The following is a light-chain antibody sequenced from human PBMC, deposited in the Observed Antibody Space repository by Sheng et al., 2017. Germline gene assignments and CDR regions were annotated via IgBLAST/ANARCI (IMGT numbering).Light chain of an antibody. CDR1: HSVKNW. CDR2: KAS. CDR3: QQYNTYWS. Sequence: DIQMTQSPSTLSASVGDRVTITCRASHSVKNWLAWYQQKPGKAPKLLIYKASTLKSGVPSRFSGSGSGTEFTLAISSLQPDDFATYYCQQYNTYWSFGQGTKVEIE. J-gene: IGKJ1*01. V-gene: IGKV1-5*03.